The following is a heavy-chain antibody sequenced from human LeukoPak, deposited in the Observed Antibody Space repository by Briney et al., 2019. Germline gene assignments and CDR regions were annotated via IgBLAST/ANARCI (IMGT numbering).Heavy chain of an antibody. V-gene: IGHV3-48*03. CDR2: ISSSARTI. CDR3: ARCSNSYDTGGYYRCPLDY. CDR1: GFSLSSYE. D-gene: IGHD3-22*01. Sequence: PGGSLRLSCAASGFSLSSYEMTWVRQAPGKGLEWVSSISSSARTIYYADSVKGRFTISRDNAKNSLYLQMNSLRAEDTAVCYCARCSNSYDTGGYYRCPLDYWGQGTLVTVSS. J-gene: IGHJ4*02.